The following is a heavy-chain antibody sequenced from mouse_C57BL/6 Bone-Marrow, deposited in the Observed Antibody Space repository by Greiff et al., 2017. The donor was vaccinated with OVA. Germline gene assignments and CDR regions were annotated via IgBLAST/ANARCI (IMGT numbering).Heavy chain of an antibody. V-gene: IGHV1-81*01. D-gene: IGHD2-2*01. CDR1: GYTFTSYG. Sequence: VKLVESGAELARPGASVKLSCKASGYTFTSYGISWVKQRTGQGLEWIGEIYPRSGNTYYNEKFKGKATLTADKSSSTAYMELRSLTSEDSAVYFCARRTYGYFFAYWGQGTLVTVSA. CDR3: ARRTYGYFFAY. J-gene: IGHJ3*01. CDR2: IYPRSGNT.